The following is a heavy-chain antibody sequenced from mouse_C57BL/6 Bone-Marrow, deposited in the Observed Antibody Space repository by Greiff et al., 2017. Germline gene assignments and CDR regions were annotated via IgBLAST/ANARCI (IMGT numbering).Heavy chain of an antibody. J-gene: IGHJ1*03. V-gene: IGHV5-15*04. D-gene: IGHD1-2*01. CDR1: GFTFSDYG. Sequence: EVKLEESGGGLVQPGGSLKLSCAASGFTFSDYGMAWVRQAPRKGPEWVAFISNLAYSIYYADTVTGRFTISRENAKNTLYLEMSSLRSEDTAMYYCARSLRRWYFDVWGTGTTVTVSS. CDR2: ISNLAYSI. CDR3: ARSLRRWYFDV.